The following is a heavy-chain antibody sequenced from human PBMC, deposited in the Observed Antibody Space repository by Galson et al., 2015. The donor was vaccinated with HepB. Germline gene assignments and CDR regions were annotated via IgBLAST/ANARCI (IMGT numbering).Heavy chain of an antibody. Sequence: SLRLSCAASGFTFGSFWMNWVRQAPGKGLEWVANINQDGSEKYYVDSLKGRFTISRDNDKNSVYLQMDSLRAEDTAVYYRARRISLVRGIITIPDYYYGMDVWGQGTTVTVAS. CDR3: ARRISLVRGIITIPDYYYGMDV. CDR2: INQDGSEK. CDR1: GFTFGSFW. J-gene: IGHJ6*02. V-gene: IGHV3-7*03. D-gene: IGHD3-10*01.